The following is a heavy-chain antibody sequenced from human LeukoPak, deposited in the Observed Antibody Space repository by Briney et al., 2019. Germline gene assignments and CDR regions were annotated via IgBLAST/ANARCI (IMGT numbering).Heavy chain of an antibody. V-gene: IGHV4-39*07. CDR2: ISYSGST. J-gene: IGHJ5*02. CDR1: GGPISTYA. Sequence: SETLSLTCTVSGGPISTYAWRWVRQPPGKGLEWIGSISYSGSTHYNPSLKSRVTISLDTSKNHIYLNMSSVTAADTAVYYCARTKDWFDPWGQGTLVTVSS. CDR3: ARTKDWFDP.